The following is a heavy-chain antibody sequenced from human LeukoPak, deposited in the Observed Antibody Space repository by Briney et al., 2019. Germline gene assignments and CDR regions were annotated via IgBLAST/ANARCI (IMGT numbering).Heavy chain of an antibody. CDR1: GASLSPHY. D-gene: IGHD6-13*01. V-gene: IGHV4-59*11. CDR2: IYFNGGT. J-gene: IGHJ5*02. CDR3: ARDHSYYSSSWYRWFDP. Sequence: PSETLSLTCSVSGASLSPHYWSWVRQAPGKGLEWIGYIYFNGGTNYNPPLKSRVTISVDTSKNQFSLKLSSVTAADTAVYYCARDHSYYSSSWYRWFDPWGQGTLVTVSS.